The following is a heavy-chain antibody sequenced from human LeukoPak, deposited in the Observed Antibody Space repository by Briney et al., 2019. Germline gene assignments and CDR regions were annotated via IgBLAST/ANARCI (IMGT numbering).Heavy chain of an antibody. CDR1: GDSVSSKSAA. CDR2: TYYRTKYGSMWYR. CDR3: VRGGGNFDY. V-gene: IGHV6-1*01. J-gene: IGHJ4*02. Sequence: PSQTLSLTCAISGDSVSSKSAAWNWIRQSPSRGLEWLGRTYYRTKYGSMWYRQYGLSVQGRLTINPDTSMNQVSLQLKSVTPEDTAIYYCVRGGGNFDYWGRGTLVTDSS.